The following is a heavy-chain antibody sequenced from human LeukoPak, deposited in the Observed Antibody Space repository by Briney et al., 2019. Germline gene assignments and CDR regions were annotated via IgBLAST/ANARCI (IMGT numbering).Heavy chain of an antibody. CDR2: IGSSGGST. J-gene: IGHJ5*01. V-gene: IGHV3-23*01. D-gene: IGHD2-15*01. Sequence: GGSLRPSCAASGFTFTTHAMSWVRQAPGKGLEWVSSIGSSGGSTYYADSVKGRFTISRDNSKNTLYLQMSSLRAEDTAVFYCARTSCSTCYSRLDSWGQGALVTVSS. CDR1: GFTFTTHA. CDR3: ARTSCSTCYSRLDS.